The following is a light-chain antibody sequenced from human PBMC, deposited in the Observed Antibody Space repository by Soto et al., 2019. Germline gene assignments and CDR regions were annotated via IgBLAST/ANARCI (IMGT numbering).Light chain of an antibody. Sequence: EVVMTQSPATMSVFLGEGVTLSGLASQTIITDLAWYQQKPGQAPRLLIYGASTRATGVPDRFSGGGSGTEFTLTISSLQSEDFAFYYCQQNNKWPPVTFGGGTKVEIK. CDR2: GAS. CDR3: QQNNKWPPVT. J-gene: IGKJ4*01. CDR1: QTIITD. V-gene: IGKV3-15*01.